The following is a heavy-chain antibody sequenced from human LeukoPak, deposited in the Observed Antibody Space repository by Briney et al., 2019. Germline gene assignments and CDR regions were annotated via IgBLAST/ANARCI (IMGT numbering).Heavy chain of an antibody. V-gene: IGHV4-59*01. D-gene: IGHD2-21*02. CDR3: ARVPQNGDPDY. CDR2: IYYSGST. CDR1: GGSISSYY. Sequence: SETLSLTCTVSGGSISSYYWSWIRQPPGKGLEWIGYIYYSGSTNYNPSLKRRVTISVDTSKNQFSLKLSSVTAADTAVYYCARVPQNGDPDYWGQGTLVTVSS. J-gene: IGHJ4*02.